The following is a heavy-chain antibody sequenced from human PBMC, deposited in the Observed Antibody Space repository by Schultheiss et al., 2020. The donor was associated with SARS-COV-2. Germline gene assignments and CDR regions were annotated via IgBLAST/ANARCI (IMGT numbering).Heavy chain of an antibody. CDR2: IIPIFGTA. J-gene: IGHJ4*02. Sequence: KVSCKASGGTFSSYTISWVRQAPGQGFEWMGGIIPIFGTANYAQKFQGRVTMTRNTSISTAYMELSSLRSEDTAVYYCARLLFGDREDYWGQGTLVTVSS. V-gene: IGHV1-69*05. CDR3: ARLLFGDREDY. CDR1: GGTFSSYT. D-gene: IGHD3-10*01.